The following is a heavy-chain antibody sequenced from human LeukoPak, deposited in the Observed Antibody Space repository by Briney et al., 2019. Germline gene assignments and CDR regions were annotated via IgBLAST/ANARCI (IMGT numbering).Heavy chain of an antibody. V-gene: IGHV1-46*01. Sequence: GASVKVSCKESGYAFTSYHIHWIRQAPGRGLGWMGIIIPSSGSTTYAQKFQGRVTMTRDTSTKTVYMELSSLTSDDTAVYFCARSDYNDYRGLGFWGQGTPVTVS. D-gene: IGHD4-11*01. CDR1: GYAFTSYH. CDR3: ARSDYNDYRGLGF. J-gene: IGHJ4*02. CDR2: IIPSSGST.